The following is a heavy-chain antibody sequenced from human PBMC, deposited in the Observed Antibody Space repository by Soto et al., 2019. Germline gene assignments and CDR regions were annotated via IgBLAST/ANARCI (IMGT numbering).Heavy chain of an antibody. CDR2: IYCDDDE. J-gene: IGHJ4*02. Sequence: QITLKESGPTLVKPTQTLTLTCTFSGFSLTTRGVGVGWIRQPPGKALEWLALIYCDDDEGYSPSLKSRLTITTDTSKNQVVLTRTNIDPVDTATYYCAHRPRGYSYHFDYWGQGTLVTVSS. V-gene: IGHV2-5*02. CDR1: GFSLTTRGVG. D-gene: IGHD5-18*01. CDR3: AHRPRGYSYHFDY.